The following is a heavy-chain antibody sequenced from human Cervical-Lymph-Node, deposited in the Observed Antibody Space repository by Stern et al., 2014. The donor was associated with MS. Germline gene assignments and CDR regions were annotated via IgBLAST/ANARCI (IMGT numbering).Heavy chain of an antibody. CDR1: GGSISSSSYY. CDR2: IYYSGST. Sequence: QVQLQQSGPGLVKPSETLSLTCTVSGGSISSSSYYWGWIRQPPGKGLEWIGSIYYSGSTSYNPSLKSRVTISVDTSKNQFSLKLSSVTAADTAVYYCARQDTWIVDYWGQGTLVTVSS. D-gene: IGHD5-12*01. CDR3: ARQDTWIVDY. V-gene: IGHV4-39*01. J-gene: IGHJ4*02.